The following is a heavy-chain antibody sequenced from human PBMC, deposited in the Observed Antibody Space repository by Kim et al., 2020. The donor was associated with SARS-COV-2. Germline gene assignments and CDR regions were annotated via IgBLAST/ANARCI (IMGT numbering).Heavy chain of an antibody. Sequence: TSYNPSLKGRVTISVDTSKNQFSLKLSSVTAADTAVYYCARIAVACLDYWGQGTLVTVSS. D-gene: IGHD6-19*01. CDR3: ARIAVACLDY. CDR2: T. J-gene: IGHJ4*02. V-gene: IGHV4-39*01.